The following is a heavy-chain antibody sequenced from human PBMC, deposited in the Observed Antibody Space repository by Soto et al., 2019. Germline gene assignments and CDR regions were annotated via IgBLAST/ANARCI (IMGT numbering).Heavy chain of an antibody. Sequence: GASVKVSCKASGYKFTTYFIHWVRQAPGQGLEWMGWINPNSGVTNYAEKFQGRVTMTRDTSISTAYMDLTRLKSDDTAVYYCARDIVSTTGRFDPWGQGTLVTVSS. CDR2: INPNSGVT. CDR1: GYKFTTYF. J-gene: IGHJ5*02. CDR3: ARDIVSTTGRFDP. D-gene: IGHD3-16*02. V-gene: IGHV1-2*02.